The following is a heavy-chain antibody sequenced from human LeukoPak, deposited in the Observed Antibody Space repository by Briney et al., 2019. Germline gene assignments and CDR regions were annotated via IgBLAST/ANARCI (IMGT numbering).Heavy chain of an antibody. V-gene: IGHV3-48*03. CDR1: GFTFSSYE. D-gene: IGHD1-1*01. J-gene: IGHJ3*02. CDR3: ARDYLVGGTDAFDI. Sequence: GGSLRLSCAASGFTFSSYEMNWVRPAPGKGLEWVSYIGGSGSTIYYADSVKGRFTISRDNAKNSLYLQMNRLRGEDTAVYYCARDYLVGGTDAFDIWGQGTMVTVSS. CDR2: IGGSGSTI.